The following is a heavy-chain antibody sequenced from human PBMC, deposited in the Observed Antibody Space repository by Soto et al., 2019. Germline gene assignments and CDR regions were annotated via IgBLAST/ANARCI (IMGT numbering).Heavy chain of an antibody. CDR2: MSPKTGNT. D-gene: IGHD7-27*01. CDR3: AGGLPDWGFDL. Sequence: QVQLVQSGAEVKKPGDSVKVSCKASGYTFTSYDINWVRQATGQGLEWIGWMSPKTGNTGYAQNFQGRVTMTRNPTKSTAYMELSSLTSDDTAVNYCAGGLPDWGFDLWGQGTLVPVSS. J-gene: IGHJ4*02. V-gene: IGHV1-8*01. CDR1: GYTFTSYD.